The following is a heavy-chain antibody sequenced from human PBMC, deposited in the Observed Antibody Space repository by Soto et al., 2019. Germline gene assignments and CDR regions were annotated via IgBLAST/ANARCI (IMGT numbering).Heavy chain of an antibody. CDR1: GASIRRNY. J-gene: IGHJ2*01. D-gene: IGHD3-9*01. V-gene: IGHV4-59*01. CDR3: ARGFEWGPWYFDV. CDR2: ISYTGSP. Sequence: QVHLQESGPGLVRPSETLSLTCTVSGASIRRNYWSWIRQTPGEGLEWIAYISYTGSPEYNPSLKSRVTISLDTSENHLSLKLTSVTAADTALYYCARGFEWGPWYFDVWGRGTLVAVSS.